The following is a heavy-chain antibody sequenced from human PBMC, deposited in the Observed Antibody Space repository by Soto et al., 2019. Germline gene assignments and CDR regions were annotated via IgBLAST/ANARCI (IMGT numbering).Heavy chain of an antibody. CDR1: GFTFSSHS. CDR3: AGDRTNSDYLTPRFSGDMDA. CDR2: ITNSGGTI. D-gene: IGHD3-22*01. V-gene: IGHV3-48*02. Sequence: EVQLAESGGGLIQPGGSLRLSCVASGFTFSSHSMNWVRQVPGKGLEWVSWITNSGGTIYYADSVKGRFTISRDNANNSLYLQMNSLRDEDTAVYYCAGDRTNSDYLTPRFSGDMDAWGQGTTVTVSS. J-gene: IGHJ6*02.